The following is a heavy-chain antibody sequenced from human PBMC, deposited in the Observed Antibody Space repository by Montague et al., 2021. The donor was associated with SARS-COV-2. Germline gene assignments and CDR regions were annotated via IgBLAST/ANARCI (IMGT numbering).Heavy chain of an antibody. J-gene: IGHJ4*02. Sequence: SETLSLTCNVSGGSINNYYWSWIRQSPARGLEWIGYIYYTGSTTRNPSLDSRVTISLDTSRDLVSLELRSLTAADTAVYYCARGGGWKRHFDYWGQGTLVAVSS. CDR1: GGSINNYY. CDR2: IYYTGST. V-gene: IGHV4-59*01. CDR3: ARGGGWKRHFDY. D-gene: IGHD4-23*01.